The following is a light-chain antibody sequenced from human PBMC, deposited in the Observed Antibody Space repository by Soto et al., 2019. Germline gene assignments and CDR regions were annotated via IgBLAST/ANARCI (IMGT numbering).Light chain of an antibody. J-gene: IGKJ4*01. V-gene: IGKV3-15*01. CDR2: GAS. CDR1: PSIGSD. Sequence: EIVMTQSPATLSVSPGEIATLSCKASPSIGSDLAWYQQKPGQAPRLLIYGASTRATGVPARFSGSGSGTDFTLTISSLQSEDFAIYYCQQYYNPPLTFGGGTKVEIK. CDR3: QQYYNPPLT.